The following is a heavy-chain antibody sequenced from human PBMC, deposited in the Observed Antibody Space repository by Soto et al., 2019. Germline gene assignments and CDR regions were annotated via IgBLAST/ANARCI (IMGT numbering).Heavy chain of an antibody. J-gene: IGHJ6*02. V-gene: IGHV3-30*18. CDR1: GFTFSSYG. Sequence: QVQLVESGGGVVQPGRSLRLSCAASGFTFSSYGMHWVRQAPGKGLEWVAVISYDGSNKYYADSVKGRFTISRDNSKNTLYLQRNSLRAEDKAVYYCAKDGGEGIVVVPAAMYYYHYGMEVWGQGTTVTVSS. CDR3: AKDGGEGIVVVPAAMYYYHYGMEV. D-gene: IGHD2-2*01. CDR2: ISYDGSNK.